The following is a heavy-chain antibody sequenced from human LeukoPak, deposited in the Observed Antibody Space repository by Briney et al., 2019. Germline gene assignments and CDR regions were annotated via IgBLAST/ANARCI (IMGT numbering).Heavy chain of an antibody. CDR2: IKQDGTEK. J-gene: IGHJ4*02. CDR3: ARALRRYSYDYPSPDY. Sequence: PGGSLRLSCAASGFPFTTYWMGWVRQAPGKGLEWVANIKQDGTEKYYVDSVKGRFTISRDNAKNSLYLQMNSLRAEDTALYYCARALRRYSYDYPSPDYWGQGTLVTVSS. CDR1: GFPFTTYW. V-gene: IGHV3-7*03. D-gene: IGHD5-18*01.